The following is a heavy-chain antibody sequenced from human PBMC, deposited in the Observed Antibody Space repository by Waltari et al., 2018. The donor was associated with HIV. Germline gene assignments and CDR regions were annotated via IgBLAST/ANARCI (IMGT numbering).Heavy chain of an antibody. CDR2: IIPKTGGS. CDR3: ARDNSSGWGDFDC. J-gene: IGHJ4*02. D-gene: IGHD6-19*01. V-gene: IGHV1-2*02. CDR1: GSTFPGSY. Sequence: QVQLVQSGAEVKKPGASVKVSCMASGSTFPGSYVHWVRQVPGQGLEWMGWIIPKTGGSNTAQKFQGRVTMIRDTSISTAYMELSRLTADDTAVYYCARDNSSGWGDFDCWGQGTLVTVS.